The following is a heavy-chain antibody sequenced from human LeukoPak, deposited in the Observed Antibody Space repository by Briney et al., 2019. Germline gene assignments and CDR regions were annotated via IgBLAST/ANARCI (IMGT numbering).Heavy chain of an antibody. CDR1: GYSFSSCS. J-gene: IGHJ5*02. V-gene: IGHV1-18*01. D-gene: IGHD1-7*01. Sequence: ASVKVSCKASGYSFSSCSISWVRQAPGQGLEWMGWISGYNGNTNYAQEFQGRVTLTTETSTSTAYMELRSLRSDDTAIYYCARGLNWNYDLGWVAPWGQGTLVAVSS. CDR3: ARGLNWNYDLGWVAP. CDR2: ISGYNGNT.